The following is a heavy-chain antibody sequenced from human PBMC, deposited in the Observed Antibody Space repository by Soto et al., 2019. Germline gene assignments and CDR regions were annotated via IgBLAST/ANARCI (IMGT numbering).Heavy chain of an antibody. D-gene: IGHD6-19*01. CDR1: GGSISSGGYS. CDR2: IYHSGST. CDR3: ARDLAVAGTIDDHYYGMDV. J-gene: IGHJ6*02. V-gene: IGHV4-30-2*01. Sequence: LSLTCAVSGGSISSGGYSWSWIRQPPGKGLEWIGYIYHSGSTYYNPSLKSRVTISVDTSKNQFSLKLSSVTAADTAVYYCARDLAVAGTIDDHYYGMDVWGQGTTVTVSS.